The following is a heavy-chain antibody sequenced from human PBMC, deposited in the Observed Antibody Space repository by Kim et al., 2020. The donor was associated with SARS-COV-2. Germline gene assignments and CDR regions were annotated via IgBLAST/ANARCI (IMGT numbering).Heavy chain of an antibody. CDR3: ARDRSGSYYSPLGY. D-gene: IGHD1-26*01. J-gene: IGHJ4*02. Sequence: AQKLQGRVTMTTDTSTSTAYMELRSLRSDDTAVYYCARDRSGSYYSPLGYWGQGTLVTVSS. V-gene: IGHV1-18*01.